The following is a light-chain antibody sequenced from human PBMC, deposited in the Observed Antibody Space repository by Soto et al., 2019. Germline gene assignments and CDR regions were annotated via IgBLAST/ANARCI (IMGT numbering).Light chain of an antibody. V-gene: IGKV3-11*01. CDR2: DAS. CDR1: QSVSSY. J-gene: IGKJ4*01. Sequence: EIVLTQSPATLSLSPGERATLSCRASQSVSSYLAWYQQKPGQAPRLLIYDASNRATGIPARFSGSGSGTDFALTIISLEPEDFAVYYCQQYGSSPLTFCGGTKVDIK. CDR3: QQYGSSPLT.